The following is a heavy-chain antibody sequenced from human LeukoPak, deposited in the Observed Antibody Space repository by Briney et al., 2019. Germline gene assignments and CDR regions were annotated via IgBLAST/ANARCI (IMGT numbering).Heavy chain of an antibody. D-gene: IGHD6-13*01. Sequence: PSETLSLTCTVSGGSISSTTYYWGWLRQPPGKGLEWIGSVYYSGKTYYNPSLKSRVTISLDTSKNQFSLNLTSVTAADTAVYYCARARSSWSYWDYWGQGTLVTVSS. CDR1: GGSISSTTYY. V-gene: IGHV4-39*07. J-gene: IGHJ4*02. CDR3: ARARSSWSYWDY. CDR2: VYYSGKT.